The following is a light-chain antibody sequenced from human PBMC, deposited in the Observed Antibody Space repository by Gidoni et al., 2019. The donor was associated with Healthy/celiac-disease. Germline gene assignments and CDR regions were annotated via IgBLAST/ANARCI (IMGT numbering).Light chain of an antibody. CDR2: DAS. Sequence: EIVLTQSPATLSLSPGERATLSCRASQSVSSYLAWYQQEPGQAPRLLIYDASNRATGIPARFSGSGSGTDFTLTISSLVPEDFAVYYCQQRSNWPPLTFGGXTKVEIK. CDR3: QQRSNWPPLT. J-gene: IGKJ4*01. CDR1: QSVSSY. V-gene: IGKV3-11*01.